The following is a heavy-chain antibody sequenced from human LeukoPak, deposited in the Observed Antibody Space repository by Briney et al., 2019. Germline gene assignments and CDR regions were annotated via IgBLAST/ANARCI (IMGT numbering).Heavy chain of an antibody. D-gene: IGHD3-22*01. V-gene: IGHV3-48*03. J-gene: IGHJ3*02. CDR1: GFTFSSYE. Sequence: GGSLRLSCAASGFTFSSYEMNWVRQAPGKGLEWVSYISSSGSTIYYADSVKGRFTISRDNSKNTLYLQMNSLRSDDTAVYYCARDLPVGTMIVVVIRWNAFDIWGQGTMVTVSS. CDR3: ARDLPVGTMIVVVIRWNAFDI. CDR2: ISSSGSTI.